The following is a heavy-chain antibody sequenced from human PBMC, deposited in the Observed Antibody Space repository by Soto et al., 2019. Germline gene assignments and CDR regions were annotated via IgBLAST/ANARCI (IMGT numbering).Heavy chain of an antibody. CDR2: IYYSGST. D-gene: IGHD4-17*01. CDR1: GGSISSGGYY. V-gene: IGHV4-31*03. Sequence: SETLSLTCTVSGGSISSGGYYWSWIRQHPGEGLEWIGYIYYSGSTYYNPPLKSRVTISVDTSKNQFSLKLSSVTAADTAVYYCARDLGDYGGNSGGRYFDYWGQGTLVTVSS. J-gene: IGHJ4*02. CDR3: ARDLGDYGGNSGGRYFDY.